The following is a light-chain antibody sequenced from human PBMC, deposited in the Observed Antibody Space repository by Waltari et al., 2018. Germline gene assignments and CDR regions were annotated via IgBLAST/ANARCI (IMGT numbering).Light chain of an antibody. CDR3: SSYAGSYIYV. J-gene: IGLJ1*01. CDR1: SGDVGRYNY. CDR2: DVN. V-gene: IGLV2-11*01. Sequence: QSALTQPRSVSGSPGPSVTISCTGTSGDVGRYNYVSWYQHHPGKAPKLMIYDVNKRPSGVPDRCSGSKSGNTASLTISGLQAEDEADYFCSSYAGSYIYVFGTGTEVTVL.